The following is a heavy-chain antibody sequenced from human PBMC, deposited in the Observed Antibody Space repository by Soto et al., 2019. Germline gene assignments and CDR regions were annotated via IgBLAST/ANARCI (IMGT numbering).Heavy chain of an antibody. CDR2: MYPGDSGT. Sequence: PGESLKISCRGSGYDFNTNWFGWVRQLPGRGLEWVGIMYPGDSGTRLHPSLQGHVTLSADVTVSTAFLQWRTLKTSDSGMYFCARLPRDCNKTSRYYADHWGQGTSVTVSS. CDR1: GYDFNTNW. V-gene: IGHV5-51*01. D-gene: IGHD3-22*01. CDR3: ARLPRDCNKTSRYYADH. J-gene: IGHJ4*02.